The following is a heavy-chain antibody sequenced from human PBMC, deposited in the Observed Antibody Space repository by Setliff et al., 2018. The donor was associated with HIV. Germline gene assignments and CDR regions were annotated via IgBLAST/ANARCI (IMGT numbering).Heavy chain of an antibody. D-gene: IGHD3-9*01. Sequence: GGSLRLSCAVSGFSFGNYNMNWVRQAPGKGLEWISSISRDSRYIYYADSVKGRFTISRDNAKNSLYLQMNSLRAEDTAVYYCANSCFDWLPFDYWGQGTLVTVSS. CDR3: ANSCFDWLPFDY. CDR2: ISRDSRYI. V-gene: IGHV3-21*04. J-gene: IGHJ4*02. CDR1: GFSFGNYN.